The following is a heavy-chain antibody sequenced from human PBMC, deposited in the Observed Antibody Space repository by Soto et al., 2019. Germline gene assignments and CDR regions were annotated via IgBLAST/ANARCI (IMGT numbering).Heavy chain of an antibody. CDR1: GGSINSDAYY. CDR2: ISYSGRT. V-gene: IGHV4-30-4*01. J-gene: IGHJ4*02. D-gene: IGHD6-6*01. Sequence: SETLSLTCTVSGGSINSDAYYWSWIRQPPGKGLEWIGHISYSGRTYSAPSLESRLTISLDMSKNQFSLRLSFVNPSDTAVYYCARDRSNSPDYFDYWGQGTLVTVSS. CDR3: ARDRSNSPDYFDY.